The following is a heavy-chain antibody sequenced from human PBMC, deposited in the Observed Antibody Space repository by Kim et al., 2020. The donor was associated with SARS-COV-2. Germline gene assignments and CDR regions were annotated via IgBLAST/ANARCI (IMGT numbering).Heavy chain of an antibody. D-gene: IGHD3-10*01. V-gene: IGHV4-34*01. CDR1: GGSFSGYY. J-gene: IGHJ5*02. CDR2: INHSGST. CDR3: ARGRDTMVRGVLRWFDP. Sequence: SETLSLTCAVYGGSFSGYYWSWIRQPPGKGLEWIGEINHSGSTNYNPSLKSRVTISVDTSKNQFSLKLSSVTAADTAVYYCARGRDTMVRGVLRWFDPWGQGTLFTVSS.